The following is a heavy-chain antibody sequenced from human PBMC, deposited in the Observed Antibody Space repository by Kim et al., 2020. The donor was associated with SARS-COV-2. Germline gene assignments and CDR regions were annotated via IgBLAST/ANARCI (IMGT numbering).Heavy chain of an antibody. CDR2: INAGNGNT. CDR3: ARDEADLHCSSTSCYYYYYYGMDV. J-gene: IGHJ6*02. V-gene: IGHV1-3*01. CDR1: GYTFTSYA. Sequence: ASVKVSCKASGYTFTSYAMHWVRQAPGQRLEWMGWINAGNGNTKYSQKFQGRVTITRDTSASTAYMELSSLRSEDTAVYYCARDEADLHCSSTSCYYYYYYGMDVWGQGTTVTVSS. D-gene: IGHD2-2*01.